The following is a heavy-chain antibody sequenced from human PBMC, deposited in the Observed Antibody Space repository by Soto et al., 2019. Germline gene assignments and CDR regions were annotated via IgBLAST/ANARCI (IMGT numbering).Heavy chain of an antibody. D-gene: IGHD5-18*01. V-gene: IGHV4-30-4*01. CDR3: ARGRGYSYGLDP. Sequence: SETLSLTCTVSGDSISSNNNYWSWIRQPPGEGLGWIGFISYSGTTSYSPSLKSRVAISLDTSKNQFSLSLSSVTAADTAVYYCARGRGYSYGLDPWGQGTLVTVS. J-gene: IGHJ5*02. CDR1: GDSISSNNNY. CDR2: ISYSGTT.